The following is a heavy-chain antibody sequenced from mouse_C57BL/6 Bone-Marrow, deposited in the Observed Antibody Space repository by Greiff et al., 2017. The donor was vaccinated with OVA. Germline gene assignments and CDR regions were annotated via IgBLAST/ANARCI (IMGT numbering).Heavy chain of an antibody. CDR1: GFTFTDYY. CDR2: IRNKANGYTT. CDR3: ARLGYYAMDY. V-gene: IGHV7-3*01. J-gene: IGHJ4*01. Sequence: EVQLQQSGGGLVQPGGSLSLSCAASGFTFTDYYMSWVRQPPGKALEWLGFIRNKANGYTTEYSASVKGRFTISRDNSQSILYLQMNALRAEDSATYYCARLGYYAMDYWGQGTSVTVSS. D-gene: IGHD4-1*01.